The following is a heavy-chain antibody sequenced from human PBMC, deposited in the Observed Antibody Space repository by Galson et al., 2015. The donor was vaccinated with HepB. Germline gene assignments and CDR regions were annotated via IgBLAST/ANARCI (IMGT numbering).Heavy chain of an antibody. CDR3: TTVDRRGWYFDY. J-gene: IGHJ4*02. CDR2: IKSETDAGTT. CDR1: GFTFSDAW. Sequence: SLRLSCAASGFTFSDAWMSWVRQAPGKGLEWVGRIKSETDAGTTDYAAPVKGRFIISRHDSKTMLYLQMNSLKTEDTGVYYCTTVDRRGWYFDYRGQGTLVTVSS. V-gene: IGHV3-15*01.